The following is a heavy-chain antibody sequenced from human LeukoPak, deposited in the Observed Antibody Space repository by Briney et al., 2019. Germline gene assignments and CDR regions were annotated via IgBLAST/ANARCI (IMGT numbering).Heavy chain of an antibody. D-gene: IGHD6-13*01. CDR1: GYSISSGYY. CDR3: ARHSGMAAGDY. V-gene: IGHV4-38-2*01. CDR2: IYHSGST. J-gene: IGHJ4*02. Sequence: SETLSLTCAVSGYSISSGYYWDWILQPPGKGLEWIGTIYHSGSTYYNPSLKSRVTISVDTSKNQFSLKLSSVTAADTAVYYCARHSGMAAGDYWGQGTLVTVSS.